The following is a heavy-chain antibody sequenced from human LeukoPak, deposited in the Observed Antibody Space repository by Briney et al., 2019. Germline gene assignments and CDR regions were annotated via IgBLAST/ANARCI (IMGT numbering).Heavy chain of an antibody. D-gene: IGHD3-16*01. CDR2: INPNSGGT. CDR1: GYTFTGYY. CDR3: GSVRGILSYFDL. Sequence: ASVKVSCKASGYTFTGYYMHWVRQAPGQGLEWMGWINPNSGGTNYAQKFQGRVTMTRDTSISTAYMELSGLRFDDTAVYYCGSVRGILSYFDLWGRGTLVTVSS. V-gene: IGHV1-2*02. J-gene: IGHJ2*01.